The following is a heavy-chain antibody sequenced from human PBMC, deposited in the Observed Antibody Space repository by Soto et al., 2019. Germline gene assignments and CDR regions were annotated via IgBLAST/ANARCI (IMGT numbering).Heavy chain of an antibody. J-gene: IGHJ5*02. CDR3: ARDRGDKLFWVGELLNNWFDP. CDR2: IYHSGST. CDR1: GGSLSRSNW. Sequence: SEALSLPWAVSGGSLSRSNWWIWVRQPPGKGLEWIGEIYHSGSTNYNPSLKSRVTISVDKSKNQFSLKLSSVTAADTAVYYCARDRGDKLFWVGELLNNWFDPWRQGPLVTAPQ. D-gene: IGHD3-10*01. V-gene: IGHV4-4*02.